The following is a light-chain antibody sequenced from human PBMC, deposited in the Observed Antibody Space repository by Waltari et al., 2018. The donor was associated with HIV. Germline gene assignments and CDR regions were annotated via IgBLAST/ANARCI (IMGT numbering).Light chain of an antibody. Sequence: NFMLTQPHSVSDSPGKTVTISCTRNSGSIASNSVQWYPRRPGSSPTTVIFDHSQRPSGVSVRFSASIDTSSNSASLTIVGLKTEDEGDFFCHSYDSDNQIFGGGTKLTVL. CDR3: HSYDSDNQI. J-gene: IGLJ2*01. V-gene: IGLV6-57*01. CDR1: SGSIASNS. CDR2: DHS.